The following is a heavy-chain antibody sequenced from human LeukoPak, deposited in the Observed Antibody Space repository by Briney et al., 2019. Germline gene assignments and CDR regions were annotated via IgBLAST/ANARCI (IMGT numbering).Heavy chain of an antibody. V-gene: IGHV3-23*01. CDR3: AKDPGGYGDYLDY. J-gene: IGHJ4*02. CDR2: ISGSGGST. CDR1: GFTFSSYA. Sequence: PGGSLRLSCAASGFTFSSYAISSARQAPGNGLESLSAISGSGGSTSYAHSVKGRFTISRDNSKKTLYLQMKSLRAEDTAVYYCAKDPGGYGDYLDYWGQGTLVTVSS. D-gene: IGHD4-17*01.